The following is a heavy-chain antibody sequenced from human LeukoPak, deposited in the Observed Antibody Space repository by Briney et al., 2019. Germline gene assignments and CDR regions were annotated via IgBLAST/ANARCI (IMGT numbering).Heavy chain of an antibody. CDR1: GFTFSSYG. Sequence: GGSLRLSCAASGFTFSSYGMHWVRQAPGKGMEWVAVIWYDGSNKYDADSVKGRFTISRDNSKNTLYLQMNSLRAEDTAVYYCARDYTMVRGVIDYFDYWGQGTLVTVSS. J-gene: IGHJ4*02. V-gene: IGHV3-33*01. CDR2: IWYDGSNK. D-gene: IGHD3-10*01. CDR3: ARDYTMVRGVIDYFDY.